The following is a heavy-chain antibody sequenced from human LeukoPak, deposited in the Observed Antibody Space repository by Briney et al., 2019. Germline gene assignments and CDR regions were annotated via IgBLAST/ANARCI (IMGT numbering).Heavy chain of an antibody. D-gene: IGHD3-10*01. V-gene: IGHV1-2*02. CDR3: ALLLWFGEPNPRFDY. CDR2: INPNSGGT. J-gene: IGHJ4*02. CDR1: GYTFTGYY. Sequence: GASVKVSCKASGYTFTGYYMHWVRQAPGQGLEWMGWINPNSGGTNYAQKFQGRVTMTRDTSISTAYMELSRLRSDDTAVYYCALLLWFGEPNPRFDYWGQGTLVTVSS.